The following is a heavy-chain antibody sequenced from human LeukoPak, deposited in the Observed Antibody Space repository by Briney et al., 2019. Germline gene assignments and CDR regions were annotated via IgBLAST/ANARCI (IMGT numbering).Heavy chain of an antibody. CDR1: GYTFTGYY. CDR3: ARLLWFGELNDY. D-gene: IGHD3-10*01. J-gene: IGHJ4*02. Sequence: ASVKVSCKASGYTFTGYYMHWVRQAPGQGLEWMGWINPNGGGTNYAQKFQGRVTMTRDTSISTAYMELSRLRSDDTAVYYCARLLWFGELNDYWGQGTLVTVSS. V-gene: IGHV1-2*02. CDR2: INPNGGGT.